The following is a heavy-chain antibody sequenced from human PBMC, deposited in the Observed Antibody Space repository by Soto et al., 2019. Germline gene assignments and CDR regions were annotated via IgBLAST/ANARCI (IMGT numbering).Heavy chain of an antibody. CDR3: VRGGGGGLFDP. CDR2: ISPGSRYP. D-gene: IGHD2-15*01. CDR1: GFTFGDSY. Sequence: GGSLRLCCAGSGFTFGDSYMSWIRQAPGKGLEWLPYISPGSRYPAYADSVKGRFTISRDNAKRSLYLQMMSLTAEDTAIYYCVRGGGGGLFDPWGQGTMVTVSS. J-gene: IGHJ5*02. V-gene: IGHV3-11*06.